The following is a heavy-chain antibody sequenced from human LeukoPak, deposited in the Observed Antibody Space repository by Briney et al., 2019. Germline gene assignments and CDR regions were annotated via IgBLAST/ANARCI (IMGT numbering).Heavy chain of an antibody. CDR1: GGSISSGDYY. J-gene: IGHJ4*02. CDR3: ARHITGSQYRFDY. CDR2: IYYSGST. Sequence: SQTLSLTCTVSGGSISSGDYYWSWIRQPPGKGLEWIGYIYYSGSTYYNPSLKSRVTISVDTSKNQFSLKLSSVTAADTAVYYCARHITGSQYRFDYWGQGTLVTVSS. V-gene: IGHV4-30-4*01. D-gene: IGHD1-20*01.